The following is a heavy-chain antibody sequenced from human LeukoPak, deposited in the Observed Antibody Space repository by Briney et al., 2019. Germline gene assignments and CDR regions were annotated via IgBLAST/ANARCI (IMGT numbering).Heavy chain of an antibody. CDR2: ISAYNGNT. CDR3: ARSHIAAAGGYYYYMDV. CDR1: GFTFTSYG. D-gene: IGHD6-13*01. J-gene: IGHJ6*03. Sequence: GASVKVSCKASGFTFTSYGISWVRQAPGQGLEWMGWISAYNGNTNYAQKFQGRVTITRNTSISTAYMELSSLRSEDTAVYYCARSHIAAAGGYYYYMDVWGKGTTVTVSS. V-gene: IGHV1-18*01.